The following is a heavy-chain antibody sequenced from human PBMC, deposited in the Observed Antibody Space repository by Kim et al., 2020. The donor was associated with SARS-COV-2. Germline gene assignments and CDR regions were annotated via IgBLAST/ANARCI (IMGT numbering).Heavy chain of an antibody. CDR3: TRQPPGTGTKDY. V-gene: IGHV3-73*01. CDR2: VRTRADNFAT. CDR1: GFTFSGSP. J-gene: IGHJ4*02. Sequence: GGSLRLSCAASGFTFSGSPKHWVRQAPGKGLEWVGRVRTRADNFATGYAASVKGRFTISRDDSKTTAFLQMNSLKTEDTAMYYCTRQPPGTGTKDYWGQGTLVTVSS. D-gene: IGHD1-7*01.